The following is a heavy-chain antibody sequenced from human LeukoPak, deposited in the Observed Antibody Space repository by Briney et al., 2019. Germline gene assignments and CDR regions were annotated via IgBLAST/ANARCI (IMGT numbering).Heavy chain of an antibody. J-gene: IGHJ5*02. CDR1: GGSISSYY. V-gene: IGHV4-59*01. Sequence: PSETLSLTCTVSGGSISSYYWSWIRQPPGKGLEWIGYIYYSGSTNYNPSLKSRVTISVDTSKNQFSLKLSSVTAADTAVYYCARDHGVVVADWFDPWGQGTLVTVSS. CDR2: IYYSGST. CDR3: ARDHGVVVADWFDP. D-gene: IGHD2-15*01.